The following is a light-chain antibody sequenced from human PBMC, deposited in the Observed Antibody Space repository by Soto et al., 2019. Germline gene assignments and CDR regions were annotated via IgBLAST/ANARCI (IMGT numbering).Light chain of an antibody. V-gene: IGKV3-15*01. CDR3: QQYNAWPT. CDR2: GAS. Sequence: ETVMTQSPDTLYLSPGERATLSCRAIQSVSDNLAWYQQRPGQGPRLLIYGASTRATGIPARFSGSGSGTHFTLTISSLQSEDFAVYFCQQYNAWPTFGQGTRL. CDR1: QSVSDN. J-gene: IGKJ5*01.